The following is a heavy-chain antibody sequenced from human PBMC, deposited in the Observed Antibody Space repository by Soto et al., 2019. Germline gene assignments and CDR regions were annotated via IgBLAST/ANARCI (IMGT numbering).Heavy chain of an antibody. D-gene: IGHD3-3*01. J-gene: IGHJ1*01. CDR2: ISSDDNT. CDR1: GFIVNNIF. V-gene: IGHV3-66*01. Sequence: EVQQMESGGGLVQPGGSLRLSCAASGFIVNNIFMTWVRQAPGKGLEWLSTISSDDNTYYADSVKGRFTISRDSPKNTLYLQINSLRAEDTAVYHCARDILGGSHDFSHGGPGALVTVSS. CDR3: ARDILGGSHDFSH.